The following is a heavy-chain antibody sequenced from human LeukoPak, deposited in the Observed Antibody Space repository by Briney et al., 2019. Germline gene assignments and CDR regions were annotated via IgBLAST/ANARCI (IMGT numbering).Heavy chain of an antibody. V-gene: IGHV3-48*03. CDR2: ISPSGSTI. J-gene: IGHJ4*02. CDR1: GFTFSSYA. D-gene: IGHD3-10*01. CDR3: ARDFGDYLGY. Sequence: GGSLRLSCAASGFTFSSYALHWVRQAPGKGLEWVSYISPSGSTIYSAVSVKGRFTISRDNARNSLYLQMNSLRAEDTAVYYCARDFGDYLGYWGQGTLVTVCS.